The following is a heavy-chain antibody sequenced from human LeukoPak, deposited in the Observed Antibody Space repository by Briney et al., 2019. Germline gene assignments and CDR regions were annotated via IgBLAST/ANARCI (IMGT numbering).Heavy chain of an antibody. CDR1: GFTFSSYA. CDR3: AKWGGGYSSSYLYYYYYMDV. CDR2: ISGSGGST. J-gene: IGHJ6*03. D-gene: IGHD6-6*01. V-gene: IGHV3-23*01. Sequence: PGGSLRLSCAASGFTFSSYAMSWVRQAPGKGLEWVSAISGSGGSTYYADSVKGRFTISRDNSKNTLYLQMNSLRAEDTAVYYCAKWGGGYSSSYLYYYYYMDVWGKGTTVTVSS.